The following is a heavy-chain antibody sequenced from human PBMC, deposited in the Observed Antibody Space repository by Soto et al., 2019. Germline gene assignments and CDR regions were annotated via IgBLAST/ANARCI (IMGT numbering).Heavy chain of an antibody. CDR3: ARRDDYGDYVTFDP. CDR1: GGSISSYY. J-gene: IGHJ5*02. CDR2: IYYSGST. V-gene: IGHV4-59*08. Sequence: SETLSLTCTVSGGSISSYYWSWIRQPPGKGLEWIGYIYYSGSTNYNPSLKSRVTISVDTSKNQFSLKLSSATAADTAVYYCARRDDYGDYVTFDPWGQGTLVTVSS. D-gene: IGHD4-17*01.